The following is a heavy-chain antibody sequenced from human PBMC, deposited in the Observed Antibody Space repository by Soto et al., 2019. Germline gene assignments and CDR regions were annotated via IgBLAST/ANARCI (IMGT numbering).Heavy chain of an antibody. Sequence: PGGSLRLSCEASGLTVATNSFIWVRQAPGKGLEWVSVIYSGGNSYYADPARGRFSVSRDSSKNTLYLQISSLRAGDTAMYYCATSLSPVAGRPLHNWGQGTLVTAPQ. CDR1: GLTVATNS. V-gene: IGHV3-53*01. CDR2: IYSGGNS. CDR3: ATSLSPVAGRPLHN. D-gene: IGHD6-19*01. J-gene: IGHJ4*02.